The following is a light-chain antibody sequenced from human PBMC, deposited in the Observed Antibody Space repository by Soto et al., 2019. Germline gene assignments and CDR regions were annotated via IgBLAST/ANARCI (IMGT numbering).Light chain of an antibody. Sequence: SALTQPASVSGSPGQSITISCTGTGSDVGGYNYVSWYQQYPGKVPKLMIYHVSNRPSGVSNRFSGSKSGNTASLTISGLQAEDEADYYCSSYTSANTHVFGTGTKLTVL. CDR1: GSDVGGYNY. J-gene: IGLJ1*01. V-gene: IGLV2-14*01. CDR2: HVS. CDR3: SSYTSANTHV.